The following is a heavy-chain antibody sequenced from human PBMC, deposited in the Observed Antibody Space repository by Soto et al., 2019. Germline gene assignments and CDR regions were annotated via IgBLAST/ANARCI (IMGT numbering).Heavy chain of an antibody. V-gene: IGHV1-18*01. CDR2: ISAYNGNT. Sequence: QVQLVQSGAEVKKPGASVKVSCKASGYTFTSYGISWVRQAPGQGLEWMGWISAYNGNTNYAQKLQGRVTMTTDTSTITAYMELSGLRSDDTAVYYCARGGPAAGTWVGWFDPWGQGTLVTVSS. D-gene: IGHD6-13*01. CDR1: GYTFTSYG. J-gene: IGHJ5*02. CDR3: ARGGPAAGTWVGWFDP.